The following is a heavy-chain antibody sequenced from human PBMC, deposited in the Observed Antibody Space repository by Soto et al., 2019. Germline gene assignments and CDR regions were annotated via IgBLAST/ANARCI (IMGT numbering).Heavy chain of an antibody. Sequence: EASVKVSCKASGGTFSSYAISWVRQAPGQGLEWMGGIIPIFGTANYAQKFQGRVTITADESTSTAYMELSSLRSEDTAVYYCARGRITIFGVERGGDYYYGMDVWGQGTTVTVSS. CDR1: GGTFSSYA. V-gene: IGHV1-69*13. J-gene: IGHJ6*02. D-gene: IGHD3-3*01. CDR2: IIPIFGTA. CDR3: ARGRITIFGVERGGDYYYGMDV.